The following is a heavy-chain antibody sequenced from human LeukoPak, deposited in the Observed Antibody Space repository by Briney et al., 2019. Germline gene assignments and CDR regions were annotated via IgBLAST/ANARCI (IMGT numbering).Heavy chain of an antibody. J-gene: IGHJ4*02. CDR3: AKRYCSSTSCYPFDY. CDR2: ISGSGGST. D-gene: IGHD2-2*01. Sequence: TGGSVRLLCAPSGFTFRSYAMSWVRQAPGKGLEWVSAISGSGGSTYYADSVKGRFTISRDNSKNTLYLQKNSLRAEDTAVYYCAKRYCSSTSCYPFDYWGQGTLVTVSS. CDR1: GFTFRSYA. V-gene: IGHV3-23*01.